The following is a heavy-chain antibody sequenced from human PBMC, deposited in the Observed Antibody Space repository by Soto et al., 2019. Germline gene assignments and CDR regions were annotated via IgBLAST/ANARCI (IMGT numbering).Heavy chain of an antibody. Sequence: TGGSLRVSCAASVFTFSDYYMGWIRQAPGKGLEWVSYISSSSSYTNYADSVKGRFTISRDNAKNSLYLQMNSLRAEDTAVYYCARFVGLGYYGSGSSNWFDPWGQGTMVTVSS. J-gene: IGHJ5*02. CDR2: ISSSSSYT. V-gene: IGHV3-11*06. D-gene: IGHD3-10*01. CDR1: VFTFSDYY. CDR3: ARFVGLGYYGSGSSNWFDP.